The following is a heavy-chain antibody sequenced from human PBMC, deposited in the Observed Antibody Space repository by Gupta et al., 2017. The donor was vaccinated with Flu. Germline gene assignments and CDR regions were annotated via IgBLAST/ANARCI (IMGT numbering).Heavy chain of an antibody. V-gene: IGHV3-30*18. J-gene: IGHJ4*02. CDR3: AKDGSLGGYLFTTSSYFDY. D-gene: IGHD3-16*01. CDR2: ISYDGSNK. CDR1: GFTFSSYG. Sequence: QVQLVESGGGVVQPGRSLRLSCAASGFTFSSYGMHWVRQAPGKGLEWVAVISYDGSNKYYADSVKGRFTISRDNSKNTLYLQMNSLRAEDTAVYYCAKDGSLGGYLFTTSSYFDYWGQGTLVTVSS.